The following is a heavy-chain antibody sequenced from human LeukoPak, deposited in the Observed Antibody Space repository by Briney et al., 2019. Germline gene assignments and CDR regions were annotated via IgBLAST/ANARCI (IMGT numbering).Heavy chain of an antibody. CDR1: GDSISNFY. CDR2: IHYSGSS. J-gene: IGHJ4*02. Sequence: KPSGTLSLTCTVSGDSISNFYWNWIRQSPGKGLEWIGNIHYSGSSVYNPSLKSRGTISIETSRKQFFLKLNSVPAPDTAVYFCALPPNPNGFDFWGPGPLVTVSS. CDR3: ALPPNPNGFDF. D-gene: IGHD2-8*01. V-gene: IGHV4-59*03.